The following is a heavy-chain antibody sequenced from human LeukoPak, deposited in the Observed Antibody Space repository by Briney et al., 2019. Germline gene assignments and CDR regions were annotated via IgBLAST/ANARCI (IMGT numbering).Heavy chain of an antibody. CDR1: GFTFSSHA. Sequence: GRSLRLSCAASGFTFSSHAMHWVRQAPGKGLEWVAVISYDGSNKYYADSVKGRFTISRDNSKNTLYLQMNSLRAEDTAVYYCARDLRPDIVVVTAVDYWGQGTLVTVSS. D-gene: IGHD2-21*02. V-gene: IGHV3-30*01. J-gene: IGHJ4*02. CDR2: ISYDGSNK. CDR3: ARDLRPDIVVVTAVDY.